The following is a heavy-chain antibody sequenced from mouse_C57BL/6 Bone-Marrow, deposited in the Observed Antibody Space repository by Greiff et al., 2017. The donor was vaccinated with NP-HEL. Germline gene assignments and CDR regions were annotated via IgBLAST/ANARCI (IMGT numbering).Heavy chain of an antibody. CDR1: GFNIKDDY. CDR3: TPIYDGYYDYAMDY. V-gene: IGHV14-4*01. CDR2: IGPENGDT. Sequence: VQLQQSGAELVRPGASVKLSCTASGFNIKDDYMHWVKQRPEQGLEWIGWIGPENGDTEYASKFQGKATITADTSSNTAYLQLSSLTSEDTAVYYCTPIYDGYYDYAMDYWGQGTSVTVSS. D-gene: IGHD2-3*01. J-gene: IGHJ4*01.